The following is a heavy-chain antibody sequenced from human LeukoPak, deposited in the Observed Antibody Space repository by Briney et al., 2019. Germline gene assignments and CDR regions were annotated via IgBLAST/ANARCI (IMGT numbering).Heavy chain of an antibody. Sequence: SETLSLTCTVSGGSISSSSYYWGWIRQPPGKGLEWIGSIYYSGSTYYNPSPKSRVTISVDTSKNQFSLKLSSVTAADTAVYYCARQRWNDYVWGSRKSLNWFDPWGQGTLVTVSS. V-gene: IGHV4-39*01. CDR2: IYYSGST. J-gene: IGHJ5*02. CDR3: ARQRWNDYVWGSRKSLNWFDP. CDR1: GGSISSSSYY. D-gene: IGHD3-16*01.